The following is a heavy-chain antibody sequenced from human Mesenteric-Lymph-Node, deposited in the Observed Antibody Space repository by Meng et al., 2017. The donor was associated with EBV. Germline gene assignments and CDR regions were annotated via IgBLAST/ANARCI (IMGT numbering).Heavy chain of an antibody. CDR2: INTYGSRT. CDR1: GFTFSSYW. CDR3: TSDLGGATDF. J-gene: IGHJ4*02. V-gene: IGHV3-74*01. D-gene: IGHD1-26*01. Sequence: VQLVASGGGLFRPGGSLRLSCAASGFTFSSYWMHWVRQAPGKGLVWVSHINTYGSRTDYADSVKGRFTISRDNAKNTLSLQMNSLRAEDTAVYYCTSDLGGATDFWGQGTLVTVSS.